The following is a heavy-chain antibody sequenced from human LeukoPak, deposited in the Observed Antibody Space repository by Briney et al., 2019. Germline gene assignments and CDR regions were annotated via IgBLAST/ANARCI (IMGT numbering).Heavy chain of an antibody. CDR1: GGSFSGYY. CDR2: INHSGST. D-gene: IGHD3-10*01. J-gene: IGHJ5*02. Sequence: SETLSLTCAVYGGSFSGYYWSWIRQPPGKGLEWIGEINHSGSTNYNPSLKSRVTISVDTSKNRFSLKLSSVTAADTAVYYCARHIRTMVRGVNWFDPWGQGTLVTVSS. CDR3: ARHIRTMVRGVNWFDP. V-gene: IGHV4-34*01.